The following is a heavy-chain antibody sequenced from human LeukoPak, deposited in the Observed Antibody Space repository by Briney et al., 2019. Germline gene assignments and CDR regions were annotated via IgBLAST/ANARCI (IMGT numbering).Heavy chain of an antibody. D-gene: IGHD3-3*01. Sequence: ASVKVSCKASGGTFSSYAISWVRQAPGQGLEWMGGIIPIFGTANYAQKFQGRVTITADESTSTAYMELSSLRSEDTAVYYCARATRFLEWLSIYYFDYWGQGTLVTVSS. V-gene: IGHV1-69*13. CDR3: ARATRFLEWLSIYYFDY. J-gene: IGHJ4*02. CDR1: GGTFSSYA. CDR2: IIPIFGTA.